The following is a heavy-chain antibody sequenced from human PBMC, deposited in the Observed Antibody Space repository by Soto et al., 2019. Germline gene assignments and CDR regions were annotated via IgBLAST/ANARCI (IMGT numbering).Heavy chain of an antibody. D-gene: IGHD1-26*01. J-gene: IGHJ4*02. CDR3: ARRRFRGTYYFDY. V-gene: IGHV1-69*01. CDR2: ITPIFGTA. CDR1: GGTFTSYA. Sequence: QVQLMQSGAEVKKPGSSVKVSCKASGGTFTSYAISWVRQAPEQGLEWMGGITPIFGTANYAQKFQGRVTITADGSTSTAYMELSSLRSEDTAVYYCARRRFRGTYYFDYWGQGTLVTVSS.